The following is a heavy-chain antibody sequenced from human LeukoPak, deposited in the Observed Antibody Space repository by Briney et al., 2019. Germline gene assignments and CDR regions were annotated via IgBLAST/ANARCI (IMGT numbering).Heavy chain of an antibody. CDR2: INPNSGDT. V-gene: IGHV1-2*02. CDR1: GYTFSDYY. D-gene: IGHD1-26*01. Sequence: ASVKVSCKASGYTFSDYYMHWVRQAPGQGLEWMGWINPNSGDTNYAQKFQGRVTVTRGTPINTAYMELSRLRSDDTAVYYCATLGLFDPWGQGTLVTVSS. CDR3: ATLGLFDP. J-gene: IGHJ5*02.